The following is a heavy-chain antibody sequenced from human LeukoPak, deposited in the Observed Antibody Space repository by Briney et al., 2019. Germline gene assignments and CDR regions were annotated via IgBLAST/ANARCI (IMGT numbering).Heavy chain of an antibody. CDR3: ARYSSGWYGEGFDY. V-gene: IGHV4-59*01. D-gene: IGHD6-19*01. CDR1: GGSISNYY. J-gene: IGHJ4*02. CDR2: IDYSGST. Sequence: SETLSLTCTVSGGSISNYYWSWIRQPPGKGLEWIGHIDYSGSTNYNPSLKSRVTISVDTSKDQFSLNLSSVTAADTAVYYCARYSSGWYGEGFDYWGQGTLVTVSS.